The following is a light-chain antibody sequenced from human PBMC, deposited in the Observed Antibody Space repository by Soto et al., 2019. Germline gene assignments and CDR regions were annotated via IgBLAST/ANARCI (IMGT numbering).Light chain of an antibody. CDR3: QQRTNRPIT. J-gene: IGKJ5*01. Sequence: IVLTQSPATLSLSPGERATLSCRASQSVSTYLAWYQQKPGQAPRLLIYDASNRATGTPARFSGSGSGTDFTLTISSLEPEDFSVYYCQQRTNRPITFGQGTRMEIK. CDR1: QSVSTY. V-gene: IGKV3-11*01. CDR2: DAS.